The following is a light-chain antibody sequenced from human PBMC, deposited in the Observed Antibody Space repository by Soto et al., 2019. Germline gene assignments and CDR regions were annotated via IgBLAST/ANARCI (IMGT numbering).Light chain of an antibody. J-gene: IGLJ2*01. CDR2: DVS. V-gene: IGLV2-14*01. CDR1: SSDVGGYNY. Sequence: QSVLTQPASVSGSPGQSITISCTGTSSDVGGYNYVSWYQQHPGKAPKLMIYDVSNRPSGVSNRFSGSKSGNTASLTISGLQAEDEADYYCRSYTSSSTLVVFGGGTTLTVL. CDR3: RSYTSSSTLVV.